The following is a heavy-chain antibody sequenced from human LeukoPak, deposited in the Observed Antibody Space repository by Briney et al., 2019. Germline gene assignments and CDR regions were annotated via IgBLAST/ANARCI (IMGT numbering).Heavy chain of an antibody. CDR2: MNPNSGNT. CDR1: GYTFTSYD. J-gene: IGHJ6*03. V-gene: IGHV1-8*01. CDR3: ARDNGGTAMAYYYYYYMDV. Sequence: ASVKVSCKASGYTFTSYDINWVRQATGQGLEWMGWMNPNSGNTGYAQKFRGRVTMTRNTSISTAYMELSSLRSEDTAVYYCARDNGGTAMAYYYYYYMDVWGKGTTVTISS. D-gene: IGHD5-18*01.